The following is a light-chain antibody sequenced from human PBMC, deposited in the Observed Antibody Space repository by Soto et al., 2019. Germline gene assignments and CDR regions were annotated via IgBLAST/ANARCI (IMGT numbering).Light chain of an antibody. CDR1: QDVGHY. V-gene: IGKV3-11*01. J-gene: IGKJ4*01. CDR3: QQRSNWPPLT. Sequence: EIVLTQSPATLSASPGESAALSCRASQDVGHYVAWYRQIPGQAPRLLIYDTSNRAAGIPDRFRGSGSGTDFTLTISSLEPEDFAVYYCQQRSNWPPLTVGGGTKVEIK. CDR2: DTS.